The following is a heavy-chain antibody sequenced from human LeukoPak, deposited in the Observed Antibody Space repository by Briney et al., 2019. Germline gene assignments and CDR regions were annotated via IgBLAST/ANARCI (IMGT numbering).Heavy chain of an antibody. CDR3: ARSGPYYFDY. CDR1: GFTFSSFG. CDR2: FGISGST. D-gene: IGHD3-10*01. V-gene: IGHV3-23*01. J-gene: IGHJ4*02. Sequence: PGGSLRLSCAASGFTFSSFGMGWVRQAPGKSLEWVSTFGISGSTYFADSVKGRFTISRDTSKNTLYLQMDSLRAEDTAVYYCARSGPYYFDYWGQGALVTVSS.